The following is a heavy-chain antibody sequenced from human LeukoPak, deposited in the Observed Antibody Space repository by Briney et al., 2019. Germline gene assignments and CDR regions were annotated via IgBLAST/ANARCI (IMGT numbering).Heavy chain of an antibody. D-gene: IGHD3-22*01. CDR2: INPNSGGT. CDR1: GYTFTGYY. J-gene: IGHJ4*02. V-gene: IGHV1-2*02. CDR3: ARGWDRSVVVIFY. Sequence: EASVKVSCKASGYTFTGYYMHWVRQAPGQGLEWMGWINPNSGGTNYAQKFQGRVTMTRDTSISTAYMELSRLRSDDTAVYYCARGWDRSVVVIFYWGQGTLVTVSS.